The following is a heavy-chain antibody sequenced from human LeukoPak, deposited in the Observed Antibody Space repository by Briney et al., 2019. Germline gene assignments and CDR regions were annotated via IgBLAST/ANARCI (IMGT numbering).Heavy chain of an antibody. Sequence: SETLSLTCTVSGGSMSDYYWSWIRQPPGKGLEWIGCIYYSGSTDYNPSLKSRVTMSVATSKNQFSLKLRSVTAADTAVYYCARVASTGPFDYWGQGTLVTVSS. D-gene: IGHD2-8*02. J-gene: IGHJ4*02. CDR2: IYYSGST. CDR1: GGSMSDYY. CDR3: ARVASTGPFDY. V-gene: IGHV4-59*01.